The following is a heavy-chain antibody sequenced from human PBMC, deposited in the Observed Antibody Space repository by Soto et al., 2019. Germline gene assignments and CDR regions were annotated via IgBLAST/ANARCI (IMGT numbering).Heavy chain of an antibody. D-gene: IGHD6-13*01. CDR1: GFTFSDYY. J-gene: IGHJ5*02. Sequence: QVQLVESGGGLVKPGGSLRLSCAASGFTFSDYYMSWIRQAPGKGLEWVSYISSSGSTIYYADSVKGRFTISRDNAKNSLYLQMNSLRAEDTAVYYCASRFYSSTPWENWFDPWGQGTLVTVSS. CDR2: ISSSGSTI. V-gene: IGHV3-11*01. CDR3: ASRFYSSTPWENWFDP.